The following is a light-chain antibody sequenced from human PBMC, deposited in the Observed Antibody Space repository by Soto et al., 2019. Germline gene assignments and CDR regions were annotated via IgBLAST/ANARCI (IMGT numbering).Light chain of an antibody. CDR2: DDS. Sequence: SYELTQPPSVSVAPGQTARITCGGNNIGRKSVHWYQQKPGQAPVLAVHDDSDRPSGVPDRFSGSKSGTSASLAITGLQAEDEADYYCQSFDSSRFYVFGTGTKLTVL. CDR3: QSFDSSRFYV. CDR1: NIGRKS. V-gene: IGLV3-21*02. J-gene: IGLJ1*01.